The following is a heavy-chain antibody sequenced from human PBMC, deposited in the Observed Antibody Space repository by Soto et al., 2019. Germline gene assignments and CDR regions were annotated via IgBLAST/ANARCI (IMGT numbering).Heavy chain of an antibody. CDR2: IYTSVST. J-gene: IGHJ6*02. CDR1: GGSISSYY. D-gene: IGHD3-10*01. V-gene: IGHV4-4*07. CDR3: ARGVYEPTLYRSGSPSYYGMDV. Sequence: PXATLSLTCTVSGGSISSYYWSWIRQPAGKGLEWIGRIYTSVSTNYNPSLKSRVTMSVDTSKNQFSLKLSSVTAADTAVYYCARGVYEPTLYRSGSPSYYGMDVWGQGTTVTVSS.